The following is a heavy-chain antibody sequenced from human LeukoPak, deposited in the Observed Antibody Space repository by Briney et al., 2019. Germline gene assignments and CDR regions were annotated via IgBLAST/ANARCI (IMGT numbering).Heavy chain of an antibody. CDR2: IYYSGST. D-gene: IGHD6-13*01. Sequence: PSETLSLTCTVSGGSINSNSYYWGWIRQPPGKGLEWIGYIYYSGSTNFNPSLKSRVTISVDTSKSQFSLKLSSVTAADTAVYYCARAAYSSSWYYFDYWGQGTLVTVSS. CDR1: GGSINSNSYY. CDR3: ARAAYSSSWYYFDY. J-gene: IGHJ4*02. V-gene: IGHV4-61*05.